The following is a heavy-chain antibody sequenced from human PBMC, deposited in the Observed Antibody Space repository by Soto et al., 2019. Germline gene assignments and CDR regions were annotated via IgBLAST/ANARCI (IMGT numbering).Heavy chain of an antibody. CDR2: IIPIFGTA. D-gene: IGHD3-22*01. CDR1: GYTFTSYG. Sequence: SVKVSCKASGYTFTSYGISWVRQAPGQGLEWMGGIIPIFGTANYAQKFQGRVTITADESTSTAYMELSSLRSEDTAVYYCARREPSYDSSGYYGYYYYGMDVWG. V-gene: IGHV1-69*13. J-gene: IGHJ6*02. CDR3: ARREPSYDSSGYYGYYYYGMDV.